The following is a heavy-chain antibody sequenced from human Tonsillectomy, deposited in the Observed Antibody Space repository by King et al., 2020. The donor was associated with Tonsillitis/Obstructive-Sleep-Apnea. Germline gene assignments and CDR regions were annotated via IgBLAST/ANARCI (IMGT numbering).Heavy chain of an antibody. D-gene: IGHD5-12*01. J-gene: IGHJ4*02. CDR2: ICGTGSST. V-gene: IGHV3-23*04. Sequence: VQLVQSGGGLVPPGGSLRLSCEASGFTLRNYAMTWVRQAPGKGLESVSAICGTGSSTYYAEAMPGGFTISRDNYKNTLYLQMNGLRAEDTAVYYCAKEKYSGYDTVFDYWGQGTLVTVSS. CDR3: AKEKYSGYDTVFDY. CDR1: GFTLRNYA.